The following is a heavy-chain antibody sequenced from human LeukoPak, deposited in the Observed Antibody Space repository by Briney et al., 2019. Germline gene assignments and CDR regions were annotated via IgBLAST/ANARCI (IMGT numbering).Heavy chain of an antibody. CDR2: YYHTGSS. V-gene: IGHV4-38-2*01. Sequence: SETLSLTCAVYGGSFSGYYWGWIRQPPGKGLEWIGSYYHTGSSYYNPSLQSRVAISIDTSKNQFSLELASVTAADTAVYYCASVTRSMSRFFDLWGRGTLVIVSS. CDR3: ASVTRSMSRFFDL. D-gene: IGHD4-17*01. J-gene: IGHJ2*01. CDR1: GGSFSGYY.